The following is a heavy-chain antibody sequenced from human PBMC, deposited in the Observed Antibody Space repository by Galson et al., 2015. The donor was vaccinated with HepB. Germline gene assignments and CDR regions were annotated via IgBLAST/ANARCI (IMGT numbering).Heavy chain of an antibody. CDR2: ISGSGSSI. CDR3: ARDRDEDEYNILFDY. Sequence: SLRLSCAASGFTFRNYEMNWVRQAPGKGLEWISYISGSGSSIYYADSVKGRFTVSRDNAKNSLYLQVNSLRAEDTAVYYCARDRDEDEYNILFDYWGQGTLVAVSS. CDR1: GFTFRNYE. J-gene: IGHJ4*02. V-gene: IGHV3-48*03. D-gene: IGHD5-24*01.